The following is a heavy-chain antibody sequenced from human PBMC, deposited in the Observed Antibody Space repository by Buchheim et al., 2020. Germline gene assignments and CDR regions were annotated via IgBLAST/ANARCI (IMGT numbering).Heavy chain of an antibody. V-gene: IGHV3-23*04. D-gene: IGHD3-3*01. J-gene: IGHJ6*02. CDR1: GFTFSSYA. CDR3: VNGIDYDFWSGFSGMDV. CDR2: ISGSGGSK. Sequence: EVQLVESGGGLVQPGGSLRLSCAASGFTFSSYAMSWVRQAPGKGLEWVSAISGSGGSKYYADSAKGRFTISRDNSKNTLYLQINSLRAEDTAVYYCVNGIDYDFWSGFSGMDVWGQGTT.